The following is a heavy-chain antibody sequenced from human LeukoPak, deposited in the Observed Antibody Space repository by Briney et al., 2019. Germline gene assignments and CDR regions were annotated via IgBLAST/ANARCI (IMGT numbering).Heavy chain of an antibody. CDR3: ARDIGALLLHYHGAFDI. V-gene: IGHV1-2*02. J-gene: IGHJ3*02. Sequence: GASVKVSCKASGYTFTGYYMHWVRQAPGQGLEWMGWINPNSGGTNYAQKFQGRVTMTRDTSISTAYMELSRLRSDDTAVYYCARDIGALLLHYHGAFDIWGQGTMVTVSS. CDR2: INPNSGGT. D-gene: IGHD1-26*01. CDR1: GYTFTGYY.